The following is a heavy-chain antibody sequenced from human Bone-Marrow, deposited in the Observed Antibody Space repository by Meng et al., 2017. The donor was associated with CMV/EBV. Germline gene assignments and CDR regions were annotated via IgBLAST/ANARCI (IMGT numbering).Heavy chain of an antibody. D-gene: IGHD6-13*01. CDR2: IYSGGST. Sequence: GGSLRLSCAASGFTVSSNYMSWVRQAPGKGLEWVSVIYSGGSTYYADSVKGRFTISRDNSKNTLYLQMNSLRAEDTAVYYCVRDKRVVAAATAYCYGMDVWGQGTTVTVSS. CDR3: VRDKRVVAAATAYCYGMDV. V-gene: IGHV3-66*02. CDR1: GFTVSSNY. J-gene: IGHJ6*01.